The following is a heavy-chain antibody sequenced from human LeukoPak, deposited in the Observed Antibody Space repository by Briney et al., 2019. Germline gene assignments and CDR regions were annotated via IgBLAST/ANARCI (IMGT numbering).Heavy chain of an antibody. CDR1: RFTFSDSA. D-gene: IGHD4-17*01. V-gene: IGHV3-23*01. CDR2: ISGRSDRT. CDR3: AKGHGDYIPSTYLDS. J-gene: IGHJ4*02. Sequence: RGSLRLSSAEPRFTFSDSAMSRGRQAPGKRLGWVSSISGRSDRTYYADSVKGRFTIFRDNGRNTLSLKMNSLTVEDTAVYYCAKGHGDYIPSTYLDSWGQGTLVTVSS.